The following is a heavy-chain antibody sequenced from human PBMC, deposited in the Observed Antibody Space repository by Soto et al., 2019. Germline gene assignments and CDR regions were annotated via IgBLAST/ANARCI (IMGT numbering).Heavy chain of an antibody. Sequence: QVQLVESGGGVVQPGRSLRLSCAASGFTFSSYGMHWVRQAPGKGLEWVAVIWYDGSNQYYADYVKGRFTISRDNAQNTLYLQMNSLRAEDTAVYYCARDGRNGSPASYYFDYWGHGTLVTVAS. CDR2: IWYDGSNQ. J-gene: IGHJ4*01. CDR3: ARDGRNGSPASYYFDY. V-gene: IGHV3-33*01. CDR1: GFTFSSYG. D-gene: IGHD2-15*01.